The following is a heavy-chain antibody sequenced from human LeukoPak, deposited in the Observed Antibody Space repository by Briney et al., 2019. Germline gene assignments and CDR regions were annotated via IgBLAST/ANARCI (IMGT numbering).Heavy chain of an antibody. CDR1: GYIFTGYY. J-gene: IGHJ5*02. V-gene: IGHV1-2*02. Sequence: ASVKVSCKASGYIFTGYYMHWVRQAPGQGLEWMGWINPNSGGTNYAQKFQGRVTMTRDTSISTAYMELSRLRSDDTAVYYCARGGIVVVPAARYNWFDPWGQGTLVTVSS. D-gene: IGHD2-2*01. CDR2: INPNSGGT. CDR3: ARGGIVVVPAARYNWFDP.